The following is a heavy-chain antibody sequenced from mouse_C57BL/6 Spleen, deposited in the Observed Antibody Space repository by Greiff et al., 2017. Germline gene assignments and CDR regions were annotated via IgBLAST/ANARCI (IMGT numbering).Heavy chain of an antibody. D-gene: IGHD2-1*01. CDR2: ISSGSSTI. Sequence: EVTLVESGGGLVKPGGSLKLSCAASGFTFSDYGMHWVRQAPEKGLEWVAYISSGSSTIYYADTVKGRFTISRDNAKTTLFLQRTILRSDDTAMYYCARNGNYVPYAMDFWGQGTSVTVSS. CDR3: ARNGNYVPYAMDF. V-gene: IGHV5-17*01. J-gene: IGHJ4*01. CDR1: GFTFSDYG.